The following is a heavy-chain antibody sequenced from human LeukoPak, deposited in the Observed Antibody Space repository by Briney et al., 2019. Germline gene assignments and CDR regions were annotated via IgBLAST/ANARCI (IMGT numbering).Heavy chain of an antibody. J-gene: IGHJ4*02. V-gene: IGHV3-9*01. Sequence: GGSLRLSCAASGFTFDDYAMHWVRQAPGKGLEWVSGLSWNSGTIGYADSVKGRFTISRDNAKNSLYLQMNSLRAEDTAVYYCAKEVEMATIVDYWGQGTLVTVSS. D-gene: IGHD5-24*01. CDR3: AKEVEMATIVDY. CDR2: LSWNSGTI. CDR1: GFTFDDYA.